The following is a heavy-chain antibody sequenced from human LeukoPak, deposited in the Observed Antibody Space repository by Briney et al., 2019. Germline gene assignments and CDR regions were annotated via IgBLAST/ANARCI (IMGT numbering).Heavy chain of an antibody. V-gene: IGHV1-18*01. D-gene: IGHD2/OR15-2a*01. J-gene: IGHJ5*02. CDR3: ARDRPLPHPRPTFAAGASNWFDP. CDR2: ISAYNGNT. CDR1: GYTFTSYG. Sequence: GASVKVSCKASGYTFTSYGISWVRQAPGQGLEWMGWISAYNGNTNYAQKLQGRVTMTTDTSTSTAYMELRSLRSDDTAVYYCARDRPLPHPRPTFAAGASNWFDPWGQGTLVTVSS.